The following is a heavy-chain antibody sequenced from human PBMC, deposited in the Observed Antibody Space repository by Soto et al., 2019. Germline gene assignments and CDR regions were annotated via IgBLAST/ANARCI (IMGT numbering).Heavy chain of an antibody. V-gene: IGHV3-53*01. CDR2: IHSGGNT. CDR1: GFTVSNTY. J-gene: IGHJ4*02. Sequence: GGSLRLSCAAAGFTVSNTYMSWVRQTPGKGLEWVSVIHSGGNTYYAESVKGRFTISRDNSKNTLYLQMNSLRAEDTAVYYCASRGSGSYYDYWSQGTLVTVSS. D-gene: IGHD6-19*01. CDR3: ASRGSGSYYDY.